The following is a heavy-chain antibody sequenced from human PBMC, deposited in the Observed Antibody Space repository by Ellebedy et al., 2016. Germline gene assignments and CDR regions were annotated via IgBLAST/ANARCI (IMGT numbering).Heavy chain of an antibody. D-gene: IGHD3-22*01. CDR1: GFSFSNYA. CDR2: ISGSGTST. Sequence: GGSLRLSCAASGFSFSNYAMNWVRQAPGKGLDWVSAISGSGTSTYYSDSVKGRFTISRDNSKNTLYLQMDSLRAEDTAVYYCAKPVGSAADSFVYFDFWGQGTLVTVSS. V-gene: IGHV3-23*01. J-gene: IGHJ4*02. CDR3: AKPVGSAADSFVYFDF.